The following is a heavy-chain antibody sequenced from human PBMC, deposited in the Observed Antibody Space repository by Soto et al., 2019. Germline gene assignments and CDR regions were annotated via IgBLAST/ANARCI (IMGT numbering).Heavy chain of an antibody. J-gene: IGHJ4*02. D-gene: IGHD6-19*01. Sequence: QVQLVQSGAEVKKPGASVKVSCKASGYTFTSYAMHWVRQAPGQRLEWMGWINAGNGNTKYSQKFQGRVTITRDTSASTAYMELSCLRSEDTAVYYCARGVWTRSSGWPYFDYWGQGTLVTVSS. V-gene: IGHV1-3*01. CDR2: INAGNGNT. CDR1: GYTFTSYA. CDR3: ARGVWTRSSGWPYFDY.